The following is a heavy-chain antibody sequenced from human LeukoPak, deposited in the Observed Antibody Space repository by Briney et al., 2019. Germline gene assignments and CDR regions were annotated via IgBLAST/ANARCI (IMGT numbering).Heavy chain of an antibody. CDR3: AKVNKAMIVVVITGLDY. Sequence: GGSLRLSCAASGFTFSSYAMSWVRQAPGKGLEWVSAISGSGGSTYYADSVKGRFTISRDNSKNTLYLQMNSLRAEDTAVYYCAKVNKAMIVVVITGLDYWGQGTLVTVSS. CDR1: GFTFSSYA. CDR2: ISGSGGST. V-gene: IGHV3-23*01. D-gene: IGHD3-22*01. J-gene: IGHJ4*02.